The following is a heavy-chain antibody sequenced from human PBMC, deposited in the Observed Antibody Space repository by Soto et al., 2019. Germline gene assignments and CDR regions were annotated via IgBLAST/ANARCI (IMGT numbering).Heavy chain of an antibody. Sequence: SETLSLTCTVSGGSISSGGYYWSWIRQHPGKGPEWIGYIYYSGNTYYNPSLKSRVTISVDTSKKQFSLKLSSVTAADTAVYYCARGAEYYYDSSGYYYFDYWGQGTLVTVSS. CDR3: ARGAEYYYDSSGYYYFDY. CDR1: GGSISSGGYY. D-gene: IGHD3-22*01. CDR2: IYYSGNT. J-gene: IGHJ4*02. V-gene: IGHV4-31*02.